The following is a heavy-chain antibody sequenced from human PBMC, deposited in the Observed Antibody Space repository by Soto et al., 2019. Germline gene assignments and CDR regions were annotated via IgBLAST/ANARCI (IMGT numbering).Heavy chain of an antibody. CDR2: TYYRSKWYD. J-gene: IGHJ5*02. D-gene: IGHD3-16*01. CDR1: GDSVSSNTVA. Sequence: SQTLSLTCAISGDSVSSNTVAWNWIRQSPSKGLKWLGRTYYRSKWYDDYAESVKSRITINPNTSKKKYSLHLTSAPLEDTVVYYCARSWFGHKVHCFDPGGQGTLVTVSS. V-gene: IGHV6-1*01. CDR3: ARSWFGHKVHCFDP.